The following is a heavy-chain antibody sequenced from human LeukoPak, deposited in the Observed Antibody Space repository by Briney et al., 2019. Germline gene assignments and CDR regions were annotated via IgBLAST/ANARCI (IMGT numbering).Heavy chain of an antibody. CDR3: ARDKYYGSGIHDY. Sequence: LPGGSLRLSCAASGFTFDDYGMSWVRQAPGKGLEWVSGINWNGGSTSYADSVKGRFTISRDNAKNSLYLQMNSLRAEDTAVYYCARDKYYGSGIHDYWGQGTLVTVSS. D-gene: IGHD3-10*01. CDR2: INWNGGST. V-gene: IGHV3-20*04. CDR1: GFTFDDYG. J-gene: IGHJ4*02.